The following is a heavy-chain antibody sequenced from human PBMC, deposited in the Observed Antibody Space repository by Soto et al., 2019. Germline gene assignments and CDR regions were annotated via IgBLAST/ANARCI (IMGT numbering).Heavy chain of an antibody. J-gene: IGHJ3*02. CDR2: IVVGSGNT. D-gene: IGHD3-9*01. CDR3: AAVKFSRVLRYFDWLLYGGDAFDI. Sequence: SVKVSCKASGFTFTSSAMQWVRQARGQRLEWIGWIVVGSGNTNYAQKFQERVTITRDMSTSTAYMELSSLRSEDTAVYYCAAVKFSRVLRYFDWLLYGGDAFDIWGQGTMVTVSS. V-gene: IGHV1-58*02. CDR1: GFTFTSSA.